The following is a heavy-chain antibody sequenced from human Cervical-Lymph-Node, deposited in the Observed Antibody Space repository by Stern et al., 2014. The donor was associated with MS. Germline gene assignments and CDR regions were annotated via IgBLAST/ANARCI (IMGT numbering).Heavy chain of an antibody. J-gene: IGHJ6*02. Sequence: QVQLVESVAEVQKPGSSVKVSCKASGDTSNTDAIHWVRQAPGQGLEWMGGIIPDFGTPVYAQRFKGRVSIAADESTATDYMELSSLRSDDTAVYYCARGASSAAWYKHAVDVWGQGTTVTVSS. V-gene: IGHV1-69*01. CDR3: ARGASSAAWYKHAVDV. D-gene: IGHD1-14*01. CDR2: IIPDFGTP. CDR1: GDTSNTDA.